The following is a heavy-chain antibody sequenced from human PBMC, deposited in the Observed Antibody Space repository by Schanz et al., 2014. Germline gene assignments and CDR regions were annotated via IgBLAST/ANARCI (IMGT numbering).Heavy chain of an antibody. CDR2: SGSSSSRI. CDR3: ARSRGEFHFDY. J-gene: IGHJ4*02. V-gene: IGHV3-48*01. D-gene: IGHD2-21*01. Sequence: EVQLVESGGGLAQPGGSLRLSCAASGFTFSSNSMNWVRQAPGKGLEWISYSGSSSSRIDHADSVKGRFTISRDNAKSTLYLQMNSLKAEDTAVYCCARSRGEFHFDYWGQGTLVTVSS. CDR1: GFTFSSNS.